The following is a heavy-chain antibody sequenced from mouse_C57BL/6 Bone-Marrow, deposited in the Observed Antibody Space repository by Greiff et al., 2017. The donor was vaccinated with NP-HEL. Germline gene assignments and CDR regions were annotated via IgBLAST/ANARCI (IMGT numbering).Heavy chain of an antibody. D-gene: IGHD1-1*01. CDR1: GFTFSSYA. Sequence: EVQGVESGGGLVKPGGSLKLSCAASGFTFSSYAMSWVRQTPEKRLEWVATISDGGSYTYYPDNVKGRFTISRDNAKNNLYLQMSHLKSEDTAMYYCARGLYYGSRYYAMDYWGQGTSVTVSS. V-gene: IGHV5-4*01. J-gene: IGHJ4*01. CDR2: ISDGGSYT. CDR3: ARGLYYGSRYYAMDY.